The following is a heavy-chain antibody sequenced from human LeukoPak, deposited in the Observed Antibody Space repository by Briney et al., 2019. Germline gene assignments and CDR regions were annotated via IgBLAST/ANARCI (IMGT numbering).Heavy chain of an antibody. CDR2: IYYTGST. CDR3: AGTEGIAVAPFDF. V-gene: IGHV4-59*11. CDR1: GGSISSHY. J-gene: IGHJ4*02. Sequence: SETLSLTCTVSGGSISSHYWSWIRQPPGRGLEWIGYIYYTGSTNYDPSLKSRVTISVDKSKSQFSLKLSSVSAADPAVYYCAGTEGIAVAPFDFWGQGTLVTVSS. D-gene: IGHD6-19*01.